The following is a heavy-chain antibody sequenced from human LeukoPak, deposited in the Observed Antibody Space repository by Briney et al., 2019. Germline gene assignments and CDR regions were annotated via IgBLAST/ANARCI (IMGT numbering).Heavy chain of an antibody. CDR3: ARVEEGYGSGRRENYYYYYMDV. V-gene: IGHV4-61*09. CDR2: IYTTGTT. D-gene: IGHD3-10*01. J-gene: IGHJ6*03. Sequence: ASETLSLTCTVSGGSISSSSYYWSWIRQPAGKGLEWIGHIYTTGTTNYNPSLKSRVTMSIDTSKNQFSLNLRSVTAAGTAVYYCARVEEGYGSGRRENYYYYYMDVWGRGTTVTVSS. CDR1: GGSISSSSYY.